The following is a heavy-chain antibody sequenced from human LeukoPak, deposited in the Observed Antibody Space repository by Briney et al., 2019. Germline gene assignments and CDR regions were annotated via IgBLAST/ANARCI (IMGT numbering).Heavy chain of an antibody. CDR1: GFIFSSYA. J-gene: IGHJ4*02. CDR3: AKTVTFGGGD. V-gene: IGHV3-23*01. CDR2: TTGSVGST. Sequence: PGRSLSLSCAASGFIFSSYAMSWVRQAPGKGLEWVSATTGSVGSTYYADSVKGRFTISRDNYKDTLYLQMNSLTVGDTAVYYCAKTVTFGGGDWGQGTLVTVSS. D-gene: IGHD3-16*01.